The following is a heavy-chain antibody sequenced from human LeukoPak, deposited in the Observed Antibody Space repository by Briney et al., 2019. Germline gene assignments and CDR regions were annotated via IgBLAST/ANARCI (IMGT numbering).Heavy chain of an antibody. Sequence: GGSLRLSCAASGFTFSSYAMHWVRQAPGKGLEWVAVISYDGSNKYYADSVKGRFTISRDNSKNTLYLQMNSLRAEDTAVYYCARHSSSWYGYYYYYYMDVWGKGATVTISS. CDR1: GFTFSSYA. V-gene: IGHV3-30*04. CDR2: ISYDGSNK. CDR3: ARHSSSWYGYYYYYYMDV. J-gene: IGHJ6*03. D-gene: IGHD6-13*01.